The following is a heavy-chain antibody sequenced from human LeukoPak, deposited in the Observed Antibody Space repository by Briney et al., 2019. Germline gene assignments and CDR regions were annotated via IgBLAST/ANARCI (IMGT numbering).Heavy chain of an antibody. D-gene: IGHD1-14*01. CDR2: TSYDGGNQ. Sequence: GGSLRLSCAASGFTFSSYVMHWVRQAPGKGLEWVAVTSYDGGNQYYADSVKGRFTISRDNSKNTLSLQMNSLRPEDTALYYCARAFVQVGINVPDHWGQGTLVTVSS. V-gene: IGHV3-30*04. CDR3: ARAFVQVGINVPDH. J-gene: IGHJ5*02. CDR1: GFTFSSYV.